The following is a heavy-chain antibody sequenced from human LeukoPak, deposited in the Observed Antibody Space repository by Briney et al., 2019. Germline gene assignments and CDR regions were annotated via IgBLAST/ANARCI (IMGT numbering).Heavy chain of an antibody. CDR2: MNPNSGNT. D-gene: IGHD6-19*01. Sequence: ASVKLSCKASRYTFTSYDINWVRQATGQGLEWMGWMNPNSGNTGYAQKFQGRVTMTRNTSISTAYMELSSLRSEDTAVYYCAREGSGWYTYYYYGMDVWGQGTTVTVSS. CDR1: RYTFTSYD. V-gene: IGHV1-8*01. J-gene: IGHJ6*02. CDR3: AREGSGWYTYYYYGMDV.